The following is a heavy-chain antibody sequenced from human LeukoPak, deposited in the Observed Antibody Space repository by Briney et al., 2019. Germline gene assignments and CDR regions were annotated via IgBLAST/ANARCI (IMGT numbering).Heavy chain of an antibody. CDR1: GGSFSSYY. Sequence: SETLSLTCTVSGGSFSSYYWTWIRQPAGKGLEWIGRINTYGSTNYNPSLKSPVTMSVDTSKNQFSLRLSSVTAADTALYYCARESHYDFWSGSPEGDYWGQGTLVTVSS. V-gene: IGHV4-4*07. D-gene: IGHD3-3*01. CDR3: ARESHYDFWSGSPEGDY. J-gene: IGHJ4*02. CDR2: INTYGST.